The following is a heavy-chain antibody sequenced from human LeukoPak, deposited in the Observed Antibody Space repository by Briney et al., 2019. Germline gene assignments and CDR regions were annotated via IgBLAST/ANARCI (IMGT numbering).Heavy chain of an antibody. CDR2: ISPSGGST. CDR3: ANVYYDGSGYPVSPFDY. D-gene: IGHD3-22*01. CDR1: GFSFSSYA. Sequence: GGSLRLSCAASGFSFSSYAMSWVRQASGKGLEWVSAISPSGGSTYFADSVKGRFTISRDNSKNTLYLQMNSLRAEDTAVYYCANVYYDGSGYPVSPFDYWGQGTLVTVSS. V-gene: IGHV3-23*01. J-gene: IGHJ4*02.